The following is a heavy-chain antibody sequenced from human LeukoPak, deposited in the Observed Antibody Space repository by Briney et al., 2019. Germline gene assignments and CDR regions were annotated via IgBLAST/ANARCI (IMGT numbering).Heavy chain of an antibody. CDR3: AKDLGSSPPGDS. D-gene: IGHD6-13*01. J-gene: IGHJ4*02. CDR2: TSRSGDST. V-gene: IGHV3-23*01. CDR1: GVTFSSYA. Sequence: GGSLRLSCAVSGVTFSSYAMSWVRQAPGKGLGWVSSTSRSGDSTYYADSVKGRFTISRDTSTNTLYLQMNSLRAEDTAIYYCAKDLGSSPPGDSWGQGTLVTVSS.